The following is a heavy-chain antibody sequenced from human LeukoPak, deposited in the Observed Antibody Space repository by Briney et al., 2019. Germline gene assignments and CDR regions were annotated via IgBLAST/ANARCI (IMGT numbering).Heavy chain of an antibody. D-gene: IGHD3-10*01. CDR3: ARGYYHFDY. J-gene: IGHJ4*02. CDR2: INHSGST. V-gene: IGHV4-34*01. Sequence: SETLSLTCAVYGGSFSGYYWSWIRQPPGKGLEWIGEINHSGSTNYNPSLKSRVTISVDTSKNQFSLKLSSVTAADTAVYYCARGYYHFDYWGQGTLVTVSS. CDR1: GGSFSGYY.